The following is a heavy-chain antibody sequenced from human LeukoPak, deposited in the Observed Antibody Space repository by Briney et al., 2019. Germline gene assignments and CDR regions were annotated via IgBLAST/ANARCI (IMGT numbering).Heavy chain of an antibody. D-gene: IGHD5-18*01. CDR3: AGSYGYYFDY. V-gene: IGHV3-7*01. J-gene: IGHJ4*02. Sequence: PGGSLRLSCAASGFTSSSYWMSWVRQAPGKGLEWVANIKQDGSEKYYVDSVKGRFTISRDNAKNSLYLQMNSLRAEDMAVYYCAGSYGYYFDYWGQGTLVTVSS. CDR2: IKQDGSEK. CDR1: GFTSSSYW.